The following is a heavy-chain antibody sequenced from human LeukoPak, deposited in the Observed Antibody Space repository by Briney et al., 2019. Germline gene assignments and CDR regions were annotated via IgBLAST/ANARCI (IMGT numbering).Heavy chain of an antibody. CDR3: ARGHHYYDSSGYGY. D-gene: IGHD3-22*01. CDR1: GGSISSYY. CDR2: IYYSGST. J-gene: IGHJ4*02. Sequence: PSETLSLTCTVSGGSISSYYWSWIRQPPGKGLEWIGYIYYSGSTNYNPSLKSRVTISVDTSKNQFSLKLSSVTAADTAVYYCARGHHYYDSSGYGYWGQGTLVTVSS. V-gene: IGHV4-59*01.